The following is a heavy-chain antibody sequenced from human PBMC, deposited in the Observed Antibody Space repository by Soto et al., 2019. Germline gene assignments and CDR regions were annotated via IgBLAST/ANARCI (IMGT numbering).Heavy chain of an antibody. J-gene: IGHJ4*02. CDR2: ISSSSSYI. CDR3: AREYFTDVGLSYFDY. V-gene: IGHV3-21*01. CDR1: GFTFSRYS. Sequence: GGSLRLSCAASGFTFSRYSMNWVRQAPGKGLEWVSSISSSSSYIYYADSVKGRFTISRDNAKNSLYLQMNSLRAEDTAVYYCAREYFTDVGLSYFDYWGQGTLVTVSS.